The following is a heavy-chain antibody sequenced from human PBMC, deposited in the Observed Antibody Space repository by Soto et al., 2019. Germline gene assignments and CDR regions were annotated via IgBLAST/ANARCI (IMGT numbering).Heavy chain of an antibody. CDR3: ARARPGCSGGSCYSDMDC. V-gene: IGHV1-2*04. CDR1: GYTFTGYY. J-gene: IGHJ4*02. CDR2: INPNSGGT. D-gene: IGHD2-15*01. Sequence: ASVKVSCKASGYTFTGYYMHWVRQAPGQGLEWMGWINPNSGGTNYAQKFQGWVTMTRDTSISTAYMELSRLRSDDTAVYYCARARPGCSGGSCYSDMDCWGQGTLVTVSS.